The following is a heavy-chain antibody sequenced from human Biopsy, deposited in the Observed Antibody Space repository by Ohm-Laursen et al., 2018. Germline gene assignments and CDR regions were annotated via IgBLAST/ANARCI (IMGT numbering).Heavy chain of an antibody. CDR1: GESFNGYY. J-gene: IGHJ6*02. CDR2: INHSGRT. Sequence: GTLSLTCGVYGESFNGYYWSWIRQTPGKGLEWIGEINHSGRTNYNPSLKSRVTISVDTSKNQFSLKVRSVTAADTAVYYCVRGVDYYDPYHYYALDVWGQGTTVTVSS. V-gene: IGHV4-34*01. CDR3: VRGVDYYDPYHYYALDV. D-gene: IGHD3-22*01.